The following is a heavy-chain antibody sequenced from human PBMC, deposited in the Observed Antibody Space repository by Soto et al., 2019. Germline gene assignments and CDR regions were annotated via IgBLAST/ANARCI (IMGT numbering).Heavy chain of an antibody. CDR3: ARDRYFHDSRGYYRTLDS. CDR1: GVSCSNDY. D-gene: IGHD3-22*01. V-gene: IGHV4-59*01. CDR2: IFHTGIT. J-gene: IGHJ5*01. Sequence: ETLALTCFISGVSCSNDYWTWIRQSPGKGLEWIGYIFHTGITDYNPSVKSRVTISIDKSRNLFSLNLTSVTAADTAVYYCARDRYFHDSRGYYRTLDSWGQGTLVTVYS.